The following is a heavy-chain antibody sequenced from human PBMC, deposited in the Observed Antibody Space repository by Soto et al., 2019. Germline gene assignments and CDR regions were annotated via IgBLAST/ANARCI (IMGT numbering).Heavy chain of an antibody. V-gene: IGHV4-39*01. J-gene: IGHJ4*02. CDR2: IYYSGST. CDR1: GGSISSSSYY. Sequence: SETLSLTCIVSGGTVSGGSISSSSYYCGWIRQPPGKGLEWLGSIYYSGSTYYNPSLKSRVTISVDTSKNQFSLKLSSVTAADTAVYYCARLIGDCTNGVCYNLDYWGQGTLVTVSS. CDR3: ARLIGDCTNGVCYNLDY. D-gene: IGHD2-8*01.